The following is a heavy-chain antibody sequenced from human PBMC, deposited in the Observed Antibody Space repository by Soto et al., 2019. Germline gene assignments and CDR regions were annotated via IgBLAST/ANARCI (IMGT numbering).Heavy chain of an antibody. CDR2: ISSSSSYI. CDR1: GFTFSSYS. CDR3: ARDRPGYSGYLTTYYYYGMDV. Sequence: GGSLRLSCAASGFTFSSYSMNWVRQAPGKGLEWVSSISSSSSYIYYADSVKGRFTISRDNAKNSLYLQMNSLRAEDTAVYYCARDRPGYSGYLTTYYYYGMDVWGQGTTVTVYS. V-gene: IGHV3-21*01. D-gene: IGHD5-12*01. J-gene: IGHJ6*02.